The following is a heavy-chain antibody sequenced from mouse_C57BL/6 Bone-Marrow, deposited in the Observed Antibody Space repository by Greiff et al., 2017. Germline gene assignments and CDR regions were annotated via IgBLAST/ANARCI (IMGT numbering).Heavy chain of an antibody. J-gene: IGHJ2*01. CDR1: GFNIKDDY. D-gene: IGHD1-1*02. Sequence: VQLQQSGAELVRPGASVKLSCTASGFNIKDDYLHWVKQRPEQGLEWIGWIDPENGDTEYASKFQGKATITADTSTNTAYLQLSSLTSEDTAVYYCTRAYYYLFDYGGQGTTLTVSS. CDR3: TRAYYYLFDY. V-gene: IGHV14-4*01. CDR2: IDPENGDT.